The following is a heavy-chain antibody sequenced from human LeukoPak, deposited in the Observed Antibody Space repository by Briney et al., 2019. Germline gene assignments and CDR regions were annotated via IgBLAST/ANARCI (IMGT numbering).Heavy chain of an antibody. V-gene: IGHV4-61*01. CDR2: IYYSGST. CDR3: ARGVLANYYDSSPNWFDP. Sequence: PSETLSLTCTVSGGSVSSGSYYWSWIRQPPGKGLEWIGYIYYSGSTNYNPSLKSRVTISLDTSKNQFSLKLSSVTAADTAVYYCARGVLANYYDSSPNWFDPWGQGTLVTVSS. D-gene: IGHD3-22*01. J-gene: IGHJ5*02. CDR1: GGSVSSGSYY.